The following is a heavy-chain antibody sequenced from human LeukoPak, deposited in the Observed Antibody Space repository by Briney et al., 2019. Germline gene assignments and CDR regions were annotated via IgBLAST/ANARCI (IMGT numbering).Heavy chain of an antibody. V-gene: IGHV3-23*01. CDR3: AMALDY. CDR1: GFTFRSYW. J-gene: IGHJ4*02. CDR2: ISHSGSSI. Sequence: GGSLRLSCAASGFTFRSYWMSWVRQAPGKGLEWVSGISHSGSSIYYADSVKGRFTISRDNSKNTLYLQMDRLRVEDTAVYYCAMALDYWGQGTLVTVSS.